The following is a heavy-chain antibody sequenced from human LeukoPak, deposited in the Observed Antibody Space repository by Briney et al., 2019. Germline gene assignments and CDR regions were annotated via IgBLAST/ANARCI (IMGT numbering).Heavy chain of an antibody. V-gene: IGHV3-48*03. D-gene: IGHD4-11*01. CDR2: IGRSGSTI. CDR3: ARGIGSTVFFDH. J-gene: IGHJ4*02. CDR1: GFTFSSYE. Sequence: GGSLRLSCAASGFTFSSYEMNWVRQAPGKGLEWVANIGRSGSTIYYADSVQGRFTISRDNAKNSLYLQMNSLRAEDTAVYYCARGIGSTVFFDHWGQGTLVTVSS.